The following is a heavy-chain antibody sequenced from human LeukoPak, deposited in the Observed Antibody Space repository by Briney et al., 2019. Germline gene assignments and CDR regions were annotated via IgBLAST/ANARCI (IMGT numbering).Heavy chain of an antibody. J-gene: IGHJ5*02. Sequence: SVKVSCEASGYTFTSYAMHWVRQAPGQGLEWMGWINTNTGNPTYAQGFTGRFVFSLDTSVSTAYLQISSLKAEDTAVYYCARGPGIAAPEDWFDPWGQGTLVTVSS. CDR2: INTNTGNP. D-gene: IGHD6-13*01. V-gene: IGHV7-4-1*02. CDR1: GYTFTSYA. CDR3: ARGPGIAAPEDWFDP.